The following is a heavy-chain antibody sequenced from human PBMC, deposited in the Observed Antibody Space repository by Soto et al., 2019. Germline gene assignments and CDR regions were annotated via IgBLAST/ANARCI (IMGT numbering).Heavy chain of an antibody. CDR1: GFTFSNHA. V-gene: IGHV3-30*04. Sequence: QVQLVESGGGVVQPGRSLRLSCAASGFTFSNHAMHWVRQAPGKGLEWVAVISDDGRNTYYADSVKGRFTISRDNSKNTRDLQINSLKPEDRAVIYWAREHSAPPRGYFDYGAQGTLVPVSS. CDR3: AREHSAPPRGYFDY. CDR2: ISDDGRNT. J-gene: IGHJ4*02. D-gene: IGHD2-15*01.